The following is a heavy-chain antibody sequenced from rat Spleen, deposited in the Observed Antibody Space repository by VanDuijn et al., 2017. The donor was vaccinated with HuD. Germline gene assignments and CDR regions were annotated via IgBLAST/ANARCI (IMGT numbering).Heavy chain of an antibody. CDR2: MWSGGSA. D-gene: IGHD1-11*01. CDR3: ARGAYGGYSEWFDY. V-gene: IGHV2-45*01. Sequence: QVQLKESGPGLVQPSETLSLTCTVSGFSLTSYSVSWVRQPPGKGLEWMGVMWSGGSADYNSALKSRLSISRDTSKNQVFLKMNSLQSEDTTTYYCARGAYGGYSEWFDYWGQGVMVTVSS. CDR1: GFSLTSYS. J-gene: IGHJ2*01.